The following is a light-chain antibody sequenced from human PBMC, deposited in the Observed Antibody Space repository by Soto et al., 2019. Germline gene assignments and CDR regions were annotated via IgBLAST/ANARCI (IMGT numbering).Light chain of an antibody. V-gene: IGKV3-15*01. Sequence: EIVMTQSPATLSVSPGGRATLSCRASQSISDTLAWYQQKPGQAPRLLIHGASTRATGFPARFSGSGSGTDFTLTISSLQSEDFAVYYCRQYNNWPWTFGQGTKVDIK. CDR1: QSISDT. CDR2: GAS. J-gene: IGKJ1*01. CDR3: RQYNNWPWT.